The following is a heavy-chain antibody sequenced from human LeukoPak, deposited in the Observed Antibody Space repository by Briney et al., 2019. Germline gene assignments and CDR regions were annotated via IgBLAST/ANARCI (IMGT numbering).Heavy chain of an antibody. Sequence: SQTLSLTCTVSGGSISSGSYYWSWIRQPAGKGLEWIGRIYTSGSTNYNPSLKSRVTISVDTSKNQFSLKLSSVTAADTAVYYCARDRGSSWYVDWFDPWGQGTPVTVSS. V-gene: IGHV4-61*02. J-gene: IGHJ5*02. CDR1: GGSISSGSYY. CDR2: IYTSGST. D-gene: IGHD6-13*01. CDR3: ARDRGSSWYVDWFDP.